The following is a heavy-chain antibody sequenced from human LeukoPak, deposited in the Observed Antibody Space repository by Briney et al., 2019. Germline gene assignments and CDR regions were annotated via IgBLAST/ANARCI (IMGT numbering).Heavy chain of an antibody. CDR1: GFIFSTYG. D-gene: IGHD6-19*01. J-gene: IGHJ4*02. V-gene: IGHV3-33*08. Sequence: GGSLRLSCAASGFIFSTYGMHWVRQAPGKGLEWVTVIWFDGSNKYYADSVRGRFSISRDNSKNTLYLQMNSLRAEDTAVYYCARASGPFDYWGQGTLVTVSS. CDR2: IWFDGSNK. CDR3: ARASGPFDY.